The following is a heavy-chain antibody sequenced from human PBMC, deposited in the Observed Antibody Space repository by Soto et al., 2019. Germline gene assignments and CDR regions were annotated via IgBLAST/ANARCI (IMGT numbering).Heavy chain of an antibody. CDR2: IWYDGSKK. CDR1: GFTFSSFG. CDR3: ARDASYYSLWSGYYPSRNGMDV. Sequence: PGGSLRLSCAASGFTFSSFGMHWVRQAPGKGLEWVSLIWYDGSKKSYGDSVKGRFTISRDNSRNTLYLQMNSLRADDTAVYYCARDASYYSLWSGYYPSRNGMDVWGQGTTVTAP. J-gene: IGHJ6*02. D-gene: IGHD3-3*01. V-gene: IGHV3-33*01.